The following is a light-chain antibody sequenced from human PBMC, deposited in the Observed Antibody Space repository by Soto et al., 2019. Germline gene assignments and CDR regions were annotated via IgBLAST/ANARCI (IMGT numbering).Light chain of an antibody. J-gene: IGKJ5*01. CDR1: QDISKN. CDR2: DAS. V-gene: IGKV1-33*01. Sequence: IQMTQSPSSLSASVGDRVTITCQASQDISKNLNWYQQKPGKAPKLLIYDASSLQTGVPSRFRGGGSATHFPFTISSLQPEDVATYYCQQYDNLLPITFGQGTRLEMK. CDR3: QQYDNLLPIT.